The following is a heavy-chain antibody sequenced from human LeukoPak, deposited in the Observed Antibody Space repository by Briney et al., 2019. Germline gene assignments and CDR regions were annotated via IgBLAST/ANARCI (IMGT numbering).Heavy chain of an antibody. V-gene: IGHV1-69*13. D-gene: IGHD2-15*01. CDR2: IIPIFGTA. CDR3: ARSGCYRSSYHHYNIDY. Sequence: ASVKVSCKASGRTFSSYAISWVRQAPGQGLEWMGGIIPIFGTANYAQKFQGRVTITADESTSTAYMELSSLRSEDTAVYYCARSGCYRSSYHHYNIDYWGQGTLVTVSS. J-gene: IGHJ4*02. CDR1: GRTFSSYA.